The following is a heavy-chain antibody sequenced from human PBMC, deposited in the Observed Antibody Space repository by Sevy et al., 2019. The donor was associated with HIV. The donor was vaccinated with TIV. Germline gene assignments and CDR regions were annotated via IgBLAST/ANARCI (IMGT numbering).Heavy chain of an antibody. CDR1: GFTFSDYY. CDR2: ISGSDGTT. V-gene: IGHV3-11*01. D-gene: IGHD4-17*01. Sequence: GGSLRLSCAASGFTFSDYYMSWIRQAPGKGLGLYISGSDGTTYYADPVKGRFTISRDNAKNSLYLQMNSLRAEDTAVYYCARDHVKDGDLGDYYYFAMDVWGQGTTVTVSS. CDR3: ARDHVKDGDLGDYYYFAMDV. J-gene: IGHJ6*02.